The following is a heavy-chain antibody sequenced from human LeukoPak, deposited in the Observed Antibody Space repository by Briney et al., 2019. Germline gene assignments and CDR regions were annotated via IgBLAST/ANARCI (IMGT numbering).Heavy chain of an antibody. CDR1: GFTFSSYG. D-gene: IGHD3-3*01. CDR2: ISSSSSSM. Sequence: GGSLRLSXAASGFTFSSYGMNWVRQAPGKGLEWVSYISSSSSSMYYADSVKGRFTISRDNAKNSLYLQMNSLRAEDTAVYYCARGTDTIYSWFDPWGQGTLVTVSS. J-gene: IGHJ5*02. V-gene: IGHV3-48*01. CDR3: ARGTDTIYSWFDP.